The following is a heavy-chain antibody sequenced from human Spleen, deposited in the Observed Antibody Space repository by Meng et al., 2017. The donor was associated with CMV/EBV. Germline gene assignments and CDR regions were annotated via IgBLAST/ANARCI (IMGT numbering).Heavy chain of an antibody. Sequence: SETLSLTCAVYGGSFSGYCWSWIRQPPGKGLEWIGEINHSGSTNYNPSLKSRVTISVDTSKNQFSLKLSSVTAADTAVYYCARDHSGSYGGTLYYYGMDVWGQGTTVTVSS. V-gene: IGHV4-34*01. CDR2: INHSGST. CDR1: GGSFSGYC. CDR3: ARDHSGSYGGTLYYYGMDV. D-gene: IGHD1-26*01. J-gene: IGHJ6*02.